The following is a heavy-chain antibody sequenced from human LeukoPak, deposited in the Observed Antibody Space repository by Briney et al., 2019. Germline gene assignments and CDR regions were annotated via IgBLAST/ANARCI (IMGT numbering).Heavy chain of an antibody. CDR1: GGSISSGGYY. V-gene: IGHV4-31*03. D-gene: IGHD5-12*01. CDR3: ARDKGVATIPHYFDY. J-gene: IGHJ4*02. CDR2: IYYSGST. Sequence: SQTLSLTCTVSGGSISSGGYYWSWIRQHPGKGLEWIGYIYYSGSTYYNPSLKSRVTISVDTSKNQFSLKLSSVTAADTAVYYCARDKGVATIPHYFDYWGQGTLVTVSS.